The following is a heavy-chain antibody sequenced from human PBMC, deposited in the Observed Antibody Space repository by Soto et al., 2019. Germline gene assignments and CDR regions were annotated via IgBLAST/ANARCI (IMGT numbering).Heavy chain of an antibody. D-gene: IGHD3-9*01. CDR1: GFTFSRYG. CDR3: AKNVLTTFVYYYGLDV. Sequence: QVQLVESGGGVVQPGRSLRLSCTASGFTFSRYGMHWVRQAPGKGLEWVAVISYDGGDKYYADSVKGRFNVSRDNSKNTLHLHMDSLRAEDTAMYYCAKNVLTTFVYYYGLDVWGQGTTVTVSS. CDR2: ISYDGGDK. V-gene: IGHV3-30*18. J-gene: IGHJ6*02.